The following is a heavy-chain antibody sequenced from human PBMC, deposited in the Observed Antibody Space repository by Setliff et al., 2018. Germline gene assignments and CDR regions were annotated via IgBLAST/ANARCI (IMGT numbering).Heavy chain of an antibody. V-gene: IGHV1-69*05. CDR2: SIPMYRTT. CDR3: ATAITWTSTRRF. CDR1: GYTFAKYG. J-gene: IGHJ4*02. Sequence: ASVKVSCKAFGYTFAKYGTSWVRQAPGQGLEWMGGSIPMYRTTKYAQKFQGRVTITTDESTTTAYMELNSLNTEDAAVYYCATAITWTSTRRFWGQGTLVTVSS. D-gene: IGHD1-1*01.